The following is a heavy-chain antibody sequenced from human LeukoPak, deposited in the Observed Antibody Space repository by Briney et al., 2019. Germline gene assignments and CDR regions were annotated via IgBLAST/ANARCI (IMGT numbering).Heavy chain of an antibody. CDR3: ARDRYYDSSSLLDY. V-gene: IGHV3-48*01. J-gene: IGHJ4*02. D-gene: IGHD3-22*01. CDR1: GFTFSSYS. Sequence: TGGSLRLSCAASGFTFSSYSMNWVRQAPGKGLEWVSYISSSSSTIYYADSVKGRFTISRDNAKNSLYLQMNSLRAEDTAVYYCARDRYYDSSSLLDYWGQGTLVTVSS. CDR2: ISSSSSTI.